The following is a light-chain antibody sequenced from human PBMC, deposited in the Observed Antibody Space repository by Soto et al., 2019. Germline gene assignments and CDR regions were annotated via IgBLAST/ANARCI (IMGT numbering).Light chain of an antibody. Sequence: IQMPQSPSSLSASVGDRVTLTCLASQGIRNDLGWYQQKPGKAPKVLIYAASTLQSGVPSRFSGSGFGTDFTLTISSLQPDDFATYYCLQDYSYPLTFGGGTKVDIK. CDR3: LQDYSYPLT. CDR2: AAS. V-gene: IGKV1-6*01. J-gene: IGKJ4*01. CDR1: QGIRND.